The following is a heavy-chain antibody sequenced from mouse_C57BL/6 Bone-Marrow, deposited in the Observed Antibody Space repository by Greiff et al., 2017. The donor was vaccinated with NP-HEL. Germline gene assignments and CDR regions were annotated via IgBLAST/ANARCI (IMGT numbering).Heavy chain of an antibody. Sequence: VQLQQSGPGLVQPSQSLSITCTVSGFSLTSYGVHWVRQSPGKGLEWLGVIWRGGSTDYNAAFMSRLSITKDNSKSQVFFKMNSLQADDTAIYYCAKKDGYDYPWFAYWGQGTLVTVSA. CDR3: AKKDGYDYPWFAY. V-gene: IGHV2-5*01. D-gene: IGHD2-4*01. CDR1: GFSLTSYG. J-gene: IGHJ3*01. CDR2: IWRGGST.